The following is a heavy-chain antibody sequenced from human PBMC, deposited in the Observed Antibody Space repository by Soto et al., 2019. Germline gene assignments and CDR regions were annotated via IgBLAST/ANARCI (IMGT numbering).Heavy chain of an antibody. J-gene: IGHJ4*02. Sequence: PGGSLRLSCAASGFTFSDYYMSWIRQAPGKGLEWVSYISSSGSTIYYADSVKGRFTISRDNAKNSLYLQMNSLRAEDTAVYYCARTEAGLGYCSSTSCYNYFDYWGQGTLVTVSS. CDR2: ISSSGSTI. D-gene: IGHD2-2*02. CDR3: ARTEAGLGYCSSTSCYNYFDY. CDR1: GFTFSDYY. V-gene: IGHV3-11*01.